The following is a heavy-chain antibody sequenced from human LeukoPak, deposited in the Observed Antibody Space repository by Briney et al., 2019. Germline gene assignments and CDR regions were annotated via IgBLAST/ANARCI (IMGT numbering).Heavy chain of an antibody. D-gene: IGHD3-3*01. CDR2: ISGSGDTT. J-gene: IGHJ4*02. Sequence: ETLSLTCTVSGGSISSYYWSWVRQAPGKGLEWVSSISGSGDTTYYTDSVKGRFTISRDNSKNTLYLQMNSLRAEDTAVYYCAKSISRITIFGVLIRGFDYWGQGTLVTVSS. CDR3: AKSISRITIFGVLIRGFDY. CDR1: GGSISSYY. V-gene: IGHV3-23*01.